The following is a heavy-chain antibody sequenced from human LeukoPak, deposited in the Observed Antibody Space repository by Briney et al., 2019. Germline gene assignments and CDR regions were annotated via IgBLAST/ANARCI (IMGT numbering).Heavy chain of an antibody. CDR2: FDPEDGET. J-gene: IGHJ5*02. V-gene: IGHV1-24*01. CDR1: GYTLTELS. Sequence: GASVKVSCKVSGYTLTELSMHWVRQAPGKGLEWMGGFDPEDGETIYAQKFQGRVTMTEDTSTDTAYMELSSLRSEDTAVYYCATVRPHYDSSGHRHHWFDPWGQGTLVTVSS. D-gene: IGHD3-22*01. CDR3: ATVRPHYDSSGHRHHWFDP.